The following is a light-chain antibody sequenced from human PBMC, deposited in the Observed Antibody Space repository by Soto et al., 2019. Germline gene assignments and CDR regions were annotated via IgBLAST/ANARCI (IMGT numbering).Light chain of an antibody. J-gene: IGKJ5*01. CDR2: AAS. CDR3: QQRSNWPPVT. Sequence: DIQMTQSPSSLSASVGDRVTITCRASQGIRNDLGWYQQKPGKAPKRLIYAASSLQSGVPSRFSGSGFGTEFTLTISSLQPEDFATYYCQQRSNWPPVTFGQGTRLEIK. V-gene: IGKV1-17*01. CDR1: QGIRND.